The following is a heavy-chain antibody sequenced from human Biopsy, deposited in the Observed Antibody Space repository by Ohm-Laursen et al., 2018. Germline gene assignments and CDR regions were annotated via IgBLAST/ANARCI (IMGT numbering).Heavy chain of an antibody. CDR2: IYYDGIT. J-gene: IGHJ6*02. CDR1: GYSVTNDYY. CDR3: ARVAGGYAYYYGMDV. Sequence: TLSPTCAVSGYSVTNDYYWGWIRQPPGKGLEWIGNIYYDGITYYNPSLKSRVAMSVDTSKTQFSLRLTSVTAADTAVYYCARVAGGYAYYYGMDVWGQGTTVIVSS. D-gene: IGHD5-12*01. V-gene: IGHV4-38-2*01.